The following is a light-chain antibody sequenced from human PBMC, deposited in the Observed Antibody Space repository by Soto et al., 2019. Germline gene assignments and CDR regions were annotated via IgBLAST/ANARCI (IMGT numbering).Light chain of an antibody. CDR1: QTVSTSY. CDR3: HQYGSAPFA. CDR2: ATS. J-gene: IGKJ4*01. V-gene: IGKV3-20*01. Sequence: EIVLTQSPGTLSLSPGERATLSCRASQTVSTSYFAWYQQKPGQAPRLLIYATSNRATGIPDRFGGSGSGTDFSRTIARLETEDFALYYCHQYGSAPFAFGGGAKVEIK.